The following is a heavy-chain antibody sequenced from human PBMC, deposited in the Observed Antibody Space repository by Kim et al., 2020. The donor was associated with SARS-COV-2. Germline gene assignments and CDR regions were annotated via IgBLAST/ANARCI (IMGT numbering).Heavy chain of an antibody. D-gene: IGHD5-18*01. V-gene: IGHV3-30*04. CDR3: ARAHVDSVMMRDYFYYYGMDV. Sequence: GGSLRLSCAASGFTFSSYTMHWVRQAPGKGLEWVAVISYDGSNKYYADSVKGRCTISRDNSKNTLYLEMNSLRAEDTAVYYCARAHVDSVMMRDYFYYYGMDVWGQGTTVTVSS. CDR2: ISYDGSNK. CDR1: GFTFSSYT. J-gene: IGHJ6*02.